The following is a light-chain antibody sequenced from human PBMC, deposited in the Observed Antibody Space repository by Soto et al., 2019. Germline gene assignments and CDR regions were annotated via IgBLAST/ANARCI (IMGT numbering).Light chain of an antibody. CDR1: SADIGAFNY. J-gene: IGLJ7*01. Sequence: QSALTQPASVSGSPGQSITMSCAGTSADIGAFNYVSWNQHHPDKVPKLLIYDVSNRPSGVSTRFSASKSANTASLTISGLQADDEADYYCSSYSTTSALVFGGGTQLTVL. CDR2: DVS. CDR3: SSYSTTSALV. V-gene: IGLV2-14*01.